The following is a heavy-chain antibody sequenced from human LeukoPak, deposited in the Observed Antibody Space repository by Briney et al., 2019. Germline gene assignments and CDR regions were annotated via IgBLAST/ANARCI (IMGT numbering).Heavy chain of an antibody. J-gene: IGHJ5*02. CDR3: ASNIEPSYYDILTGYYTNNWFDP. Sequence: SETLSLTCTVSGGSISSSSYYWGWIRQPPGKGLEWIGSIYYSGSTYYNPSLKSRVTISVDTSKNQFSLKLSSVTAADTAVYYCASNIEPSYYDILTGYYTNNWFDPWGQGTLVTVSS. V-gene: IGHV4-39*01. D-gene: IGHD3-9*01. CDR2: IYYSGST. CDR1: GGSISSSSYY.